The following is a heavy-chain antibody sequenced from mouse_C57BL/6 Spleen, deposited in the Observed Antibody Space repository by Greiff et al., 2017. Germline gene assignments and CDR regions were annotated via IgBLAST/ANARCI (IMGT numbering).Heavy chain of an antibody. J-gene: IGHJ3*01. Sequence: QVQLKQSGAELVRPGASVTLSCKASGYTFTDYEMHWVKQTPVHGLEWIGAIDPETGGTAYNQKFKGKAILTADKSSSTAYMELRSLTSEDSAVYYCTRKLFFAYWGQGTLVTVSA. CDR3: TRKLFFAY. CDR1: GYTFTDYE. V-gene: IGHV1-15*01. CDR2: IDPETGGT.